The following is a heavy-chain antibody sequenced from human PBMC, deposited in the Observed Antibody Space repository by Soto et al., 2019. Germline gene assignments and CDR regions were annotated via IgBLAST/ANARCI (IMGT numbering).Heavy chain of an antibody. Sequence: GPSVKVSCKASGYTFTGYYMHWVRQAPGQGLEWMGWINPNSGCTNYAQKFQGRVTMTRDTSISTAYMELSRLRSDDTAVYYCARSPIPIAAAGPGWFDPWGQGTLVTVSS. D-gene: IGHD6-13*01. CDR2: INPNSGCT. V-gene: IGHV1-2*02. CDR1: GYTFTGYY. J-gene: IGHJ5*02. CDR3: ARSPIPIAAAGPGWFDP.